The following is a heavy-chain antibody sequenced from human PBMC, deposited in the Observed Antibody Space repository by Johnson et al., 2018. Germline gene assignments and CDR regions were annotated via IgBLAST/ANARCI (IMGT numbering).Heavy chain of an antibody. CDR1: GFTFSSYW. D-gene: IGHD3-16*01. V-gene: IGHV3-7*01. Sequence: VQLVESGGGLVQPGGSLRLSCAASGFTFSSYWMRWVRQAPGKGLEWVATIKHDGGEKYSVESVKGRFTISRDIAKNSLYLQMNSLRTEDTAVYYWVRDQARWFGGMDVWGQGTTVTVSS. CDR3: VRDQARWFGGMDV. J-gene: IGHJ6*02. CDR2: IKHDGGEK.